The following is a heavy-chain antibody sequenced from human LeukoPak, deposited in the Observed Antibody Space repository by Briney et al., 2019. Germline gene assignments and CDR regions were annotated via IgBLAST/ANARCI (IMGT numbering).Heavy chain of an antibody. D-gene: IGHD6-13*01. Sequence: AGGSLRLSCAASGFIFSNYGMHWVRQAPGKGLEWVAVIWFDGSNQYHADAVKGRFTISRDNSKNTLYLQMHSLRAEDTAVYYCAKDNVAAAGRYFDYWGQGTLVTVSS. J-gene: IGHJ4*02. CDR1: GFIFSNYG. CDR3: AKDNVAAAGRYFDY. CDR2: IWFDGSNQ. V-gene: IGHV3-30*02.